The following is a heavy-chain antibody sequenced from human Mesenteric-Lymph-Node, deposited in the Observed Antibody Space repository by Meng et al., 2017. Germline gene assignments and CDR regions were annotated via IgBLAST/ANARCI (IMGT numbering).Heavy chain of an antibody. V-gene: IGHV4-4*03. CDR3: TTLYGDSIS. Sequence: QVPESGPGLLKPPGTLSLPCDVSGGSIRNDQWWSWVRQAPGKGLEWIGEIYHSGRTNYNPSVKSRVSMSVDKSQNHFSLRLSSVTAADTAVYYCTTLYGDSISWGQGTLVTVSS. D-gene: IGHD4-17*01. J-gene: IGHJ4*02. CDR2: IYHSGRT. CDR1: GGSIRNDQW.